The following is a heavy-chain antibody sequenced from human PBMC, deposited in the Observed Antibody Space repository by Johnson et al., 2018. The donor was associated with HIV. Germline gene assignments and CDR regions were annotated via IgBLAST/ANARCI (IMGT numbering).Heavy chain of an antibody. Sequence: QVQLVESGGGLVQPGGSLRLSCAASGFTFSSYAMHWVRQAPCKGLEWVAALWYDGSNKYYSDSLQGRFTISRDNSKNTLYLQMNSLRAEDTALYYCARGVGGAGDDAFDIWGQGTMVTVSS. CDR1: GFTFSSYA. J-gene: IGHJ3*02. V-gene: IGHV3-33*08. D-gene: IGHD6-19*01. CDR2: LWYDGSNK. CDR3: ARGVGGAGDDAFDI.